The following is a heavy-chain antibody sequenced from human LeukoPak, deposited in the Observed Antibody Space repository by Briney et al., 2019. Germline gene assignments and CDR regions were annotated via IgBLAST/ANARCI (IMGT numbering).Heavy chain of an antibody. CDR1: GYTFTDYY. CDR3: ARNGRIYYFDY. Sequence: GASVKVSCKTSGYTFTDYYIHWVRQAPGQGLEWMGWSNPNSGGTNYAQKFQGRVTMTRDTSISTAHMELRSLRSDDTAVYYCARNGRIYYFDYWGQGTLVTVSS. V-gene: IGHV1-2*02. CDR2: SNPNSGGT. J-gene: IGHJ4*02. D-gene: IGHD2-8*01.